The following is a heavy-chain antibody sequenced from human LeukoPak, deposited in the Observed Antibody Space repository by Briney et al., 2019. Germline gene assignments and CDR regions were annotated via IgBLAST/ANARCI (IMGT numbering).Heavy chain of an antibody. D-gene: IGHD5-24*01. Sequence: PSETLSLTCTVSGGSISEYYWSWIRQPPGKGLKWIGYIQPSGPTNSIPSLKSRVTLSADTPKTKAPPNLSAVTAAHTAVYNCARHGRMGTINPSYWGQGTLVTVSS. CDR1: GGSISEYY. V-gene: IGHV4-4*09. CDR2: IQPSGPT. CDR3: ARHGRMGTINPSY. J-gene: IGHJ4*02.